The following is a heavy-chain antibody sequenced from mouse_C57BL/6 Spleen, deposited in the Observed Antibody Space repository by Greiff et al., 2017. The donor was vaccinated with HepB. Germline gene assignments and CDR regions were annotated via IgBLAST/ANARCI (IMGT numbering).Heavy chain of an antibody. J-gene: IGHJ2*01. CDR3: ATLYYGNHGNFDY. V-gene: IGHV1-82*01. D-gene: IGHD2-1*01. Sequence: VQLQQSGPELVKPGASVKISCKASGYAFSSSWMNWVKQRPGKGLEWIGRIYPGDGDTNYNGKFKGKATLTADKSSSTAYMQLSSLTSEDSAVYFCATLYYGNHGNFDYWGQGTTLTVSS. CDR2: IYPGDGDT. CDR1: GYAFSSSW.